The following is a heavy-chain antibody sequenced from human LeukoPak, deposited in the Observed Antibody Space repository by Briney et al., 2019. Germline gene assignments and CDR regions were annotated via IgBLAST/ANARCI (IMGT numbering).Heavy chain of an antibody. J-gene: IGHJ3*02. D-gene: IGHD3-10*01. CDR2: INPNSGGT. CDR1: GYTFTGYY. V-gene: IGHV1-2*04. CDR3: ARGFYYGSGRGKTDAFDI. Sequence: ASVKVSCKASGYTFTGYYMHWVRQAPGQGLEWMGWINPNSGGTNYAQNFQGWVTMTRDTSISTAYMELSRLRSDDTAAYYCARGFYYGSGRGKTDAFDIWGQGTMVTVSS.